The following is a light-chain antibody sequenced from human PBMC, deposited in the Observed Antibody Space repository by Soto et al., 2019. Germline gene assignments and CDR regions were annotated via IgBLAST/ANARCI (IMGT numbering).Light chain of an antibody. CDR3: MQNRQIPYS. J-gene: IGKJ2*01. V-gene: IGKV2D-29*01. CDR2: GVS. CDR1: QSLFNPDGKTY. Sequence: DIAMTQIPLSLSVTPGQPAAISCRSSQSLFNPDGKTYLHWFLQKPGQPPQLLITGVSTRFSGVADRFIGSGSGTDFTLKISRVEAEDVGVYFCMQNRQIPYSFVQGTKLEIK.